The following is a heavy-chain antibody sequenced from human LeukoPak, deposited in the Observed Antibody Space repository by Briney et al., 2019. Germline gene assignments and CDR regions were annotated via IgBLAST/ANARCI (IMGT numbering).Heavy chain of an antibody. J-gene: IGHJ4*02. CDR2: IRGSGGGST. Sequence: PGGTLRLSCAASGFNFNNYGMSWVRQAPGKGLEWVSGIRGSGGGSTYNADSVKGRFTISRDNSKNTLYLQMNSLRAEDTAVYYCAKDPDCTSGICYTFFDYWGQGTLVTVSS. CDR1: GFNFNNYG. V-gene: IGHV3-23*01. D-gene: IGHD2-8*01. CDR3: AKDPDCTSGICYTFFDY.